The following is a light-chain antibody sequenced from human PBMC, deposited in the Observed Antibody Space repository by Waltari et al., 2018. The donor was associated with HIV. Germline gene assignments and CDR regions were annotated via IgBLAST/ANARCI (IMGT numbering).Light chain of an antibody. Sequence: QSVLTQPPSASGTPGQRVTISCSGSSSNIGTNNVNWYQQFPGAAPKLLIYSNNQRPSGVPDRFSGSKSGTSASLAISGLQSEDEANYYCATWDDSLNGVFFGGGTKLTVL. CDR2: SNN. V-gene: IGLV1-44*01. CDR3: ATWDDSLNGVF. CDR1: SSNIGTNN. J-gene: IGLJ2*01.